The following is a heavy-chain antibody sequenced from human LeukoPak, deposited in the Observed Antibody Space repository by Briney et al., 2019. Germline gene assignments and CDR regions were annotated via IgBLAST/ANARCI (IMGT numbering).Heavy chain of an antibody. CDR3: SGRYGPGPV. CDR1: GYTFPAHH. CDR2: ILPDGRDT. Sequence: ASVKVSCKASGYTFPAHHIHWVRQAPGQGLEWMGWILPDGRDTKYSQKFQDRMTLTTDTSTNTAYMELSSLIPDDTAVYYCSGRYGPGPVWGQGTLISASP. J-gene: IGHJ4*02. D-gene: IGHD3-10*01. V-gene: IGHV1-2*02.